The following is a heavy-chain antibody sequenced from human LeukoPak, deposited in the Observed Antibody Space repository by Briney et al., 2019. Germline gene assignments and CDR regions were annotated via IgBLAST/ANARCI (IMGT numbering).Heavy chain of an antibody. J-gene: IGHJ4*02. V-gene: IGHV4-39*07. CDR1: GGSISSSSYY. CDR3: ARGPFYYSPFDY. Sequence: SETLSLTCTVSGGSISSSSYYWGWIRQPPGKGLEWIGSIYYSGSTYYNPSLKSRVTISVDTSKNQFSLKLSSVTAADTAVYYCARGPFYYSPFDYWGQGTLVTVSS. D-gene: IGHD2-8*01. CDR2: IYYSGST.